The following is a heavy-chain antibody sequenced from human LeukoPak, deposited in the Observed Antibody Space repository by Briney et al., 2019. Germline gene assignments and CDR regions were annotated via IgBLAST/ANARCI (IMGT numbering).Heavy chain of an antibody. CDR1: GFTFSGSA. J-gene: IGHJ4*02. V-gene: IGHV3-73*01. Sequence: GRSLRLSCAASGFTFSGSAMLWVRQASGKGLEWVGRIRSKANTYATAYAAPVKGRFIISRDDSKNTAYLKMNSLKTEDTAVYYCTRHNYYEDGFDYWGQGTLVTVSS. CDR3: TRHNYYEDGFDY. CDR2: IRSKANTYAT. D-gene: IGHD3-22*01.